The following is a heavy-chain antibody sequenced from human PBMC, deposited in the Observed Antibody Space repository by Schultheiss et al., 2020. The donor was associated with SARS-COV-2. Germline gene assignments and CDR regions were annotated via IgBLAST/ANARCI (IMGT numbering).Heavy chain of an antibody. V-gene: IGHV1-46*04. J-gene: IGHJ4*02. CDR3: ARHPVGRTSNY. CDR2: INPSGGST. D-gene: IGHD1-26*01. CDR1: GYTFTSYY. Sequence: ASVKVSCKASGYTFTSYYMHWVRQAPGQGLEWMGIINPSGGSTSYAQKLQGRVTMTRDTSTSTVYMELSSLRSDDTAVYYCARHPVGRTSNYWGQGTLVTDSS.